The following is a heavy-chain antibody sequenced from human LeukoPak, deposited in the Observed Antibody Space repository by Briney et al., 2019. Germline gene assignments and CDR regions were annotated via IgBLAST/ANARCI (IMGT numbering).Heavy chain of an antibody. V-gene: IGHV5-51*01. D-gene: IGHD3-10*01. CDR3: ARVPRLGAEGYYYGMDV. J-gene: IGHJ6*02. CDR1: GYSFAYYL. Sequence: PGESLKISCKGSGYSFAYYLIGLVRQMPGEGLEWMGVIYPGDSDSRYSPSFQGQVTISPDTSLSTAYLQWSSLKASDTAIYYCARVPRLGAEGYYYGMDVWGQGTTVTVSS. CDR2: IYPGDSDS.